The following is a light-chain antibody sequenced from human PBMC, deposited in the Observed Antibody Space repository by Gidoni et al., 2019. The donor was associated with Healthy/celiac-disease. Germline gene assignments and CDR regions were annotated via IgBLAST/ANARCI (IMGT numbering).Light chain of an antibody. J-gene: IGLJ2*01. Sequence: QSARTQPRAVSGSPGQSVTISCTGTSSDVGGYKYVSWYQQHPGKAPKLMIHDVSKRPAGVPARFSGSKSCNTASLTISGLQAEDEADYYCCSYAVSYTLVFGGGTKLTVL. CDR1: SSDVGGYKY. CDR3: CSYAVSYTLV. CDR2: DVS. V-gene: IGLV2-11*01.